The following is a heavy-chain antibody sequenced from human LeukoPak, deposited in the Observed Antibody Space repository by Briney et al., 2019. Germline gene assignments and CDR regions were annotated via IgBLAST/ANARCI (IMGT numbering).Heavy chain of an antibody. Sequence: ASVKVSCKASGYTFTGYYMHWVRQAPGQGLEWMGWINPNSGGTNYAQKFQGRVTMTWDTSISTAYMELSRLRSDDTAVYYCARVPILPAEEPPTAGMDVWGQGTTVTVSS. CDR1: GYTFTGYY. CDR3: ARVPILPAEEPPTAGMDV. D-gene: IGHD1-14*01. CDR2: INPNSGGT. J-gene: IGHJ6*02. V-gene: IGHV1-2*02.